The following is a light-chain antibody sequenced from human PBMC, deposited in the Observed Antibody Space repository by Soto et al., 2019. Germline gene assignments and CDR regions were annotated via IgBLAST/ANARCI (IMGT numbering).Light chain of an antibody. CDR2: WAS. J-gene: IGKJ1*01. Sequence: DIVMTQSPDSLAVSLGERATINCKSSQSVLYSSNNKDYLAWYQQKPGQPPKLLIYWASTRESGFPDRFSGSGSGTDFTLTISSLQAEDVAVYYCQQYYRIPRTFGQWTKVDIK. CDR3: QQYYRIPRT. V-gene: IGKV4-1*01. CDR1: QSVLYSSNNKDY.